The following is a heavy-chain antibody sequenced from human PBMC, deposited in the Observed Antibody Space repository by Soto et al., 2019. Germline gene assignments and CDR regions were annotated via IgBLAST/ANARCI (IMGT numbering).Heavy chain of an antibody. D-gene: IGHD3-16*02. J-gene: IGHJ4*02. V-gene: IGHV3-23*01. CDR3: ANRYYDYIWGSYRPYFDY. CDR1: GFTFSSYA. Sequence: EVQLLESGGGLVQPGGSLRLSCAASGFTFSSYAMSWVRQAPGKGLEWVSAISGSGGSTYYADSVKGRFTISRDNSKNTLYLQMNSLRAEDTAVYYCANRYYDYIWGSYRPYFDYWGQGTLVTVSS. CDR2: ISGSGGST.